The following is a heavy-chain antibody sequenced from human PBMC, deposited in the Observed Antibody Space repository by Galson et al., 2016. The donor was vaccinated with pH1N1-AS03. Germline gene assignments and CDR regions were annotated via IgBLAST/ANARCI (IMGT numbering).Heavy chain of an antibody. Sequence: SVKVPCKASGYIFTGFYVHWVRQAPGQGLEWMGWINTDSGDTNYAQKFEAWVTMTRDTSVSTAYMELYGLKSDDTAVYYCARDPRGPCTSATCPTTYYFGMDVWGQGTTVIVSS. J-gene: IGHJ6*02. D-gene: IGHD2-2*01. CDR1: GYIFTGFY. CDR3: ARDPRGPCTSATCPTTYYFGMDV. CDR2: INTDSGDT. V-gene: IGHV1-2*04.